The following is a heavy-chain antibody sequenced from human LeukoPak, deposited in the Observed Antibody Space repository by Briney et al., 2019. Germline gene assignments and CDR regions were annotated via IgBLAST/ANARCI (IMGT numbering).Heavy chain of an antibody. Sequence: GGSLRLSCAASGFTFDDYAMHWVRQAPGKGLEWVSGISWNSGSIGYADSVKGRFTTSRDNAKNSLYLQMNSLRAEDTALYYCAKDIYFGSSSGIGFDYWGQGTLVTVSS. CDR3: AKDIYFGSSSGIGFDY. V-gene: IGHV3-9*01. J-gene: IGHJ4*02. CDR2: ISWNSGSI. CDR1: GFTFDDYA. D-gene: IGHD6-6*01.